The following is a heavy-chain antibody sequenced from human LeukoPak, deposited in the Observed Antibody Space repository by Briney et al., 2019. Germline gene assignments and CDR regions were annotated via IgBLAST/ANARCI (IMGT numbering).Heavy chain of an antibody. CDR1: GGSFSGYY. Sequence: TSETLSLTCAVYGGSFSGYYWSWIRQPPGKGLEWIGEINHSGSTNYNPSLKSRVTISVDTSKNQFSLKLSSVTAADTAVYYCARGVRPDYDFWSGYPYSYYFDYWGQGTLVTVSS. CDR2: INHSGST. J-gene: IGHJ4*02. D-gene: IGHD3-3*01. V-gene: IGHV4-34*01. CDR3: ARGVRPDYDFWSGYPYSYYFDY.